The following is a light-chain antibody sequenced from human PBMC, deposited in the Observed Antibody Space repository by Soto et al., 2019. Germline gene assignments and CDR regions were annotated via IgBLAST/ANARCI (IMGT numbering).Light chain of an antibody. V-gene: IGLV1-51*01. CDR1: TSNIGNNY. CDR2: DNI. J-gene: IGLJ3*02. Sequence: QSVLTQSPSVSAAPGQAVTISCSGTTSNIGNNYVSWYQLLPETAPKLLIYDNIKRPSGIPDRFSGSKSGTSATLVITGLETGDEADYYCGTWDSRRNWVFGGGTKLTVL. CDR3: GTWDSRRNWV.